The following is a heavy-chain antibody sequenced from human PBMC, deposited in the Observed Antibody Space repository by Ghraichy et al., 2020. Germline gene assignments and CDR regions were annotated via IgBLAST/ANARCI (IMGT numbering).Heavy chain of an antibody. Sequence: SETLSLTCSVSGGSIISYYWAWIRQPPGKGLEWIGNIYTSGSTNYNPSLKSRVTISGHMSKNQFSLKLSSVTAADTAVYYCARQSTYYYDSGGYYPSDYFDYWGQGTLVTVSS. CDR2: IYTSGST. CDR3: ARQSTYYYDSGGYYPSDYFDY. V-gene: IGHV4-4*09. CDR1: GGSIISYY. J-gene: IGHJ4*02. D-gene: IGHD3-22*01.